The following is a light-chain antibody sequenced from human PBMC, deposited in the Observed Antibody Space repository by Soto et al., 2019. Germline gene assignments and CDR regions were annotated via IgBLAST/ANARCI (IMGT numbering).Light chain of an antibody. J-gene: IGLJ1*01. CDR1: SSNIGGNT. Sequence: QSVLTQPPSASGTPGQRVTISCSGSSSNIGGNTVNWYQQLPGTAPKLLIYGNDQRPSGVPDRFSGTKSGTSASLAISGLQSEDEADYYSAAWDDSLNAFVFGTGTKVTVL. CDR3: AAWDDSLNAFV. V-gene: IGLV1-44*01. CDR2: GND.